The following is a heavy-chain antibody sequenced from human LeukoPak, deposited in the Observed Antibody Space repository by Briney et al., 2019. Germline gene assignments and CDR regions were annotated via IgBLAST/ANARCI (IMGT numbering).Heavy chain of an antibody. CDR2: IKQDGSEK. D-gene: IGHD6-13*01. Sequence: GGSLRLSCAASGFTFSSYWMSWVRQAPGKGLEWVANIKQDGSEKYYVDSVKGRFTISRDNAKNSLYLQMNSLRAEDTAVYYCARGISSSSWYKAFDIWGQGTMVTVSS. CDR3: ARGISSSSWYKAFDI. CDR1: GFTFSSYW. V-gene: IGHV3-7*04. J-gene: IGHJ3*02.